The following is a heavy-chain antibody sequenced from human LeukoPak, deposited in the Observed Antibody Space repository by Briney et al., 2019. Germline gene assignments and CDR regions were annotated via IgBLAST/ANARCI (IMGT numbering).Heavy chain of an antibody. D-gene: IGHD6-13*01. Sequence: PSETLSLTCTVSGDSMGENYWSWLRQPPGKSLEYIGFIYRTGSSNYNPSLKSRVTMSIDTSKNQFSLKLNSVTAADTAVYYCARGSSSWYLIFDHWGQGTPVTVSS. CDR2: IYRTGSS. CDR3: ARGSSSWYLIFDH. CDR1: GDSMGENY. V-gene: IGHV4-59*01. J-gene: IGHJ4*02.